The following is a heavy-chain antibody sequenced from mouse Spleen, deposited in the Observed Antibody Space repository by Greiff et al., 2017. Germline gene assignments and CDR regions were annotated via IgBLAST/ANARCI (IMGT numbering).Heavy chain of an antibody. D-gene: IGHD1-1*02. V-gene: IGHV2-9-2*01. J-gene: IGHJ2*01. CDR2: IWTGGGT. Sequence: QVQLQQSGPGLVAPSQSLSITCTVSGFSLTSYDISWIRQPPGKGLEWLGVIWTGGGTNYNSAFMSRLSISKDNSKSQVFLKMNSLQTDDTAIYYCVRDRVGLFDYWGQGTTLTVSS. CDR3: VRDRVGLFDY. CDR1: GFSLTSYD.